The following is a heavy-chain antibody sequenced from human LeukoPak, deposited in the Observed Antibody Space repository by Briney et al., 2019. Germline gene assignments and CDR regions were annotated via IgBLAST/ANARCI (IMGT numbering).Heavy chain of an antibody. J-gene: IGHJ4*02. Sequence: PSETLSLTCTVSGGSISSYYWSWIRQPPGKGLEWIGYIYYSGSTNYNPSLKSRVTISVDTSKNQFSLKLSSVTAADTAVYYCARGRYYYDSSGYTESCFDYWGQGTLVTVSS. CDR2: IYYSGST. CDR1: GGSISSYY. CDR3: ARGRYYYDSSGYTESCFDY. V-gene: IGHV4-59*01. D-gene: IGHD3-22*01.